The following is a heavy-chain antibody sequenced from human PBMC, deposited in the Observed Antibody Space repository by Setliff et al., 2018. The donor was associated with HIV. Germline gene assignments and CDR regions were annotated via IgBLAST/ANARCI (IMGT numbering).Heavy chain of an antibody. CDR2: IYRSGST. CDR1: GDSVTTSSW. Sequence: TLSLTCAVSGDSVTTSSWWSWVRQSPGKGLVWIGEIYRSGSTNYNPSLKSRVTISLDKSKNQFSLKVNSVTAADTAVYYCTRRDNSVSGYYTDHAFDIWGQGTLVTVSS. CDR3: TRRDNSVSGYYTDHAFDI. D-gene: IGHD3-22*01. J-gene: IGHJ3*02. V-gene: IGHV4-4*02.